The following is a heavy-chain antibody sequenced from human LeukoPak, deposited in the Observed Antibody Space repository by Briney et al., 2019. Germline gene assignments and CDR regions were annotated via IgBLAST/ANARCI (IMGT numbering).Heavy chain of an antibody. J-gene: IGHJ6*03. CDR1: GFTFSSYS. V-gene: IGHV3-21*01. D-gene: IGHD2-15*01. Sequence: PGGSLRLSCAASGFTFSSYSMNWVRQAPGKGLEWVSSISSSSSYIYYADSVKGRFTISRDNAKNSLYLQMNSLRAEDTAVYYCARDPCSGGSCYTNYYYYYMDVWGKGTTVTVSS. CDR2: ISSSSSYI. CDR3: ARDPCSGGSCYTNYYYYYMDV.